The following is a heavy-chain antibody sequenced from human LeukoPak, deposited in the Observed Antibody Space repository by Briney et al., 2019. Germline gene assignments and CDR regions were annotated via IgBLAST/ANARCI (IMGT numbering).Heavy chain of an antibody. Sequence: ASVKVSCKASGYTFTSYDINWVRQAPGQGLEWMGWLNPNSGNTGYAQKFQGRVTMTRNTSISTAYMELSSLRSEDTAVYYCARARYITGAFGGVIVIHYFDYWGQGTLVTVSS. CDR2: LNPNSGNT. CDR3: ARARYITGAFGGVIVIHYFDY. D-gene: IGHD3-16*02. V-gene: IGHV1-8*02. J-gene: IGHJ4*02. CDR1: GYTFTSYD.